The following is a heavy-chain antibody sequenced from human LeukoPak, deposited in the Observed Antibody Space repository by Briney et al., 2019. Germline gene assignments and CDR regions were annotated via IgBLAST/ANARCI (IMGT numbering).Heavy chain of an antibody. CDR3: ARDPWAAGTDNWFDP. V-gene: IGHV1-69*04. CDR1: GGTFSSYA. CDR2: IIPILGIA. Sequence: SAKVSCKASGGTFSSYAISWVRQAPGQGLEWMGRIIPILGIANYAQKFQGRVTITADKSTSTAYMELSSLRSEDTAVYYCARDPWAAGTDNWFDPWGQGTLVTVSS. J-gene: IGHJ5*02. D-gene: IGHD6-19*01.